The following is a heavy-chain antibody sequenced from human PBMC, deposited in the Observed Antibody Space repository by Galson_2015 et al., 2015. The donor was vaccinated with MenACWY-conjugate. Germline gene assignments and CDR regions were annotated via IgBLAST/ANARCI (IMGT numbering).Heavy chain of an antibody. CDR3: AKADKQTCYGATCYYFDS. V-gene: IGHV3-23*01. CDR1: GFTFSTYA. Sequence: SLRLSCAASGFTFSTYALSWVGRAPGKGLEWVSCISGVIGTTYQEDSVQGRFTISSDDSENTLYLQMNNLRAEDTALYICAKADKQTCYGATCYYFDSWGQGTLVTVSS. D-gene: IGHD4/OR15-4a*01. J-gene: IGHJ4*02. CDR2: ISGVIGTT.